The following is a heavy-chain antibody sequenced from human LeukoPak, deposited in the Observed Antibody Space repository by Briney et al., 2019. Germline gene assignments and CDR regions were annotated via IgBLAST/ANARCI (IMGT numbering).Heavy chain of an antibody. D-gene: IGHD3-22*01. Sequence: GRSLRLSCAASGFTLSSYGMHWVRQAPGKGLEWVAVISYDGSNKYYVDSVKGRFTISRDNSKNTLYLQMNSLRAEDTAVYYCAKDWIGIDDSSGLFDIWGQGTMVTVSS. J-gene: IGHJ3*02. CDR2: ISYDGSNK. V-gene: IGHV3-30*18. CDR3: AKDWIGIDDSSGLFDI. CDR1: GFTLSSYG.